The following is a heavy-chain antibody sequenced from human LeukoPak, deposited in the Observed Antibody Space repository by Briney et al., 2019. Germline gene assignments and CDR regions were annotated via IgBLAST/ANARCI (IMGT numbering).Heavy chain of an antibody. CDR3: ATSGLRYFDWLLA. V-gene: IGHV3-15*07. J-gene: IGHJ5*02. CDR2: IKSKSDGETK. D-gene: IGHD3-9*01. Sequence: GGSLRLSCAASGFSFSNTWMNWVRQAPGKGLEWVGRIKSKSDGETKDYAAAVKGRFSISRDDSKNMLYLQMNSLRTEDTAVYYCATSGLRYFDWLLAWGQGTLVTVSS. CDR1: GFSFSNTW.